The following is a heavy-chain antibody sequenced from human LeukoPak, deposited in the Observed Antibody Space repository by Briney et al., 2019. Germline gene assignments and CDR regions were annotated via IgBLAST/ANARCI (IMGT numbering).Heavy chain of an antibody. CDR2: VHPNTGNT. D-gene: IGHD1-14*01. J-gene: IGHJ5*02. Sequence: ASVKVSCKTSGYPFTTYEINWVRQAAGQGLEWMGWVHPNTGNTAYAQRFQGRVTMTRDTTISTAYMELSSLTSTDTAVYFCASGPRNDPWGQGTLVTVSS. CDR3: ASGPRNDP. CDR1: GYPFTTYE. V-gene: IGHV1-8*01.